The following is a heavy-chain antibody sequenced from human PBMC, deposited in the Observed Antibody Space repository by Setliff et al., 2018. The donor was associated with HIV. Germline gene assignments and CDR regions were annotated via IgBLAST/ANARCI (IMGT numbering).Heavy chain of an antibody. Sequence: SETLSLTCTVSGGSISSSSYYWGWIRQPPGKGLEWIGSIYYSGSTNYNPSLKSRVTISVDTSKNQVSLKLTSVTTADTAVYYCARVVRYTSCYGPWGQGTLVTVSS. CDR3: ARVVRYTSCYGP. J-gene: IGHJ5*02. V-gene: IGHV4-39*07. CDR2: IYYSGST. CDR1: GGSISSSSYY. D-gene: IGHD2-2*01.